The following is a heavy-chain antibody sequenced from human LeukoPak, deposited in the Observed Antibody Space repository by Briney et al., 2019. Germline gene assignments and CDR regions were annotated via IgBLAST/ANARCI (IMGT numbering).Heavy chain of an antibody. D-gene: IGHD3-22*01. Sequence: ASVKVSCKASGYTFTGNYMHWVRQAPGQGLEWMGWINPNSGGTNYAQKFQGRVTMTRDTSISTAYMELSRLRSDDTAVYYCARESTYYYDSSGYFPPGDWGQGTLVTVSS. CDR3: ARESTYYYDSSGYFPPGD. V-gene: IGHV1-2*02. J-gene: IGHJ4*02. CDR1: GYTFTGNY. CDR2: INPNSGGT.